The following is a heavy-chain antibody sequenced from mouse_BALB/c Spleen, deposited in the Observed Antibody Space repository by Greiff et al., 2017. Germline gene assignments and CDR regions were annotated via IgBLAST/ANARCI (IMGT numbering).Heavy chain of an antibody. CDR2: IDPANGNT. D-gene: IGHD2-3*01. CDR3: ARGDGYYPRAMDY. CDR1: GFNIKDTY. J-gene: IGHJ4*01. Sequence: EVQLQESGAELVKPGASVKLSCTASGFNIKDTYMHWVKQRPEQGLEWIGRIDPANGNTKYDPKFQGKATITADTSSNTAYLQLSSLTSEDTAVYYCARGDGYYPRAMDYWGQGTSVTVSS. V-gene: IGHV14-3*02.